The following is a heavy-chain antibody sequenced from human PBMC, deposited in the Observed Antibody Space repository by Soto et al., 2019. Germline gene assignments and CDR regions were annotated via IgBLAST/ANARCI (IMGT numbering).Heavy chain of an antibody. D-gene: IGHD3-3*01. J-gene: IGHJ5*02. CDR2: IYPSDSAT. V-gene: IGHV5-51*01. CDR3: ARGILKCGTPSAEFYP. Sequence: HGESLKISCKGSGYSFTSYWIGWVRQVPGKGLEWLGVIYPSDSATRYNPSFQGQVAMSADPSISTAYLQWSSLKASDTAIYFCARGILKCGTPSAEFYPWGQGTQVPVSS. CDR1: GYSFTSYW.